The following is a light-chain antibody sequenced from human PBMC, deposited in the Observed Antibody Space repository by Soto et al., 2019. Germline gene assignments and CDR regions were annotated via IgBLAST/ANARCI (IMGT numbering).Light chain of an antibody. CDR3: MQSVQLPWT. CDR2: EVS. CDR1: QSLEYSDGKTY. V-gene: IGKV2D-29*01. Sequence: DVLMTQTPLSLSVSHGQPASISCKSSQSLEYSDGKTYLYWYLQKPGQPPQLLIYEVSNLFSGVPDRFSGSGSGTDFTLKISRVEADDVGVYYCMQSVQLPWTFGQGTKVEIK. J-gene: IGKJ1*01.